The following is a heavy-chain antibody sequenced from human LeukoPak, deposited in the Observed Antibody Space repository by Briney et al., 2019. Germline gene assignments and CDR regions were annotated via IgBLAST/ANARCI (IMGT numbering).Heavy chain of an antibody. CDR1: GGSISSYY. J-gene: IGHJ5*02. Sequence: SETLSLTCTVSGGSISSYYWTWIRQPPGKGLECIGYIYYSGSTNYNPSLKSRVTISVDTSKNQFSLKLSSVTAADTAVYYCARVSGPFSYGNWFDAWGQGTLVTVSS. CDR3: ARVSGPFSYGNWFDA. CDR2: IYYSGST. D-gene: IGHD5-18*01. V-gene: IGHV4-59*01.